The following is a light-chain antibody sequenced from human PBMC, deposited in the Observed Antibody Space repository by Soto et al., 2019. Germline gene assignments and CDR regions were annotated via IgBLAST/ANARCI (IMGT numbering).Light chain of an antibody. J-gene: IGKJ2*01. CDR1: QSVSSSY. CDR2: GAS. Sequence: EIVLTQSPGTLSLSPGKRATLSCRASQSVSSSYLAWYQQKPGQAPRLLIYGASSRATGIPDRFSGSGSGTDFTLTISRLEPEDFAVYYCQQYGSSLGQGTKLEIK. V-gene: IGKV3-20*01. CDR3: QQYGSS.